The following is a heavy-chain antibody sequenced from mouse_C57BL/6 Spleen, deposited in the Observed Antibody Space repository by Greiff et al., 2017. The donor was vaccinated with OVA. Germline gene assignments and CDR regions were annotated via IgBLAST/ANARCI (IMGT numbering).Heavy chain of an antibody. CDR3: ARNDGYYLDAMDY. CDR1: GFTFSDYG. V-gene: IGHV5-17*01. CDR2: ISSGSSTI. D-gene: IGHD2-3*01. Sequence: DVQLQESGGGLVKPGGSLKLSCAASGFTFSDYGMHWVRQAPEKGLEWVAYISSGSSTIYYADTVKGRFTISRDNAKNTLFLQMTSLRSEDTAMYYCARNDGYYLDAMDYWGQGTSVTVSS. J-gene: IGHJ4*01.